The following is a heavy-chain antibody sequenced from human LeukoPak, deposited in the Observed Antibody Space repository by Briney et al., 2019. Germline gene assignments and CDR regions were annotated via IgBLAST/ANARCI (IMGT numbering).Heavy chain of an antibody. V-gene: IGHV3-21*01. J-gene: IGHJ1*01. D-gene: IGHD2-15*01. CDR2: ISSSSSYI. Sequence: GGSLRLSCAASGFTFSSYTMNWVRQAPGKGLEWVSSISSSSSYIYYADSVKGRFTISRDNAKNSLYLQMNSMRAEDTAVYYCARDSGRGLDFRHWGQGTLVTVSS. CDR1: GFTFSSYT. CDR3: ARDSGRGLDFRH.